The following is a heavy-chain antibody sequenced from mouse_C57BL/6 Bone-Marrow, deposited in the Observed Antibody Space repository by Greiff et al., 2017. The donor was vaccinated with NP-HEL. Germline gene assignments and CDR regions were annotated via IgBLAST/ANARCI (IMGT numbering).Heavy chain of an antibody. D-gene: IGHD2-4*01. CDR3: AIYDYDGAY. CDR1: GFSLTSYG. Sequence: QVQLQQSGPGLVQPSQSLSIPCTVSGFSLTSYGVHWVRQSPGKGLEWLGVIWSGGSTDYNAAFISRLSISKDNSKSQVFFKMNSLQADDTAIYYCAIYDYDGAYWGQGTLVTVSA. CDR2: IWSGGST. J-gene: IGHJ3*01. V-gene: IGHV2-2*01.